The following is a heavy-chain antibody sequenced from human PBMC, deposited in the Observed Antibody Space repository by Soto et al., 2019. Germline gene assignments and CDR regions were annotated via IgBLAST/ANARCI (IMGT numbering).Heavy chain of an antibody. J-gene: IGHJ4*02. V-gene: IGHV4-34*02. Sequence: QVQLQQWGAGLLKPSETLSLTCAVYGGSFSGYFWSWIRQPPGKGPEWIGEIDHSGNINYNPSLKSRATISVDTSKNQFSLKLNSVNAADTAVYYCSRGRDAYKMGNYWGQGTLVTVSS. D-gene: IGHD3-16*01. CDR2: IDHSGNI. CDR1: GGSFSGYF. CDR3: SRGRDAYKMGNY.